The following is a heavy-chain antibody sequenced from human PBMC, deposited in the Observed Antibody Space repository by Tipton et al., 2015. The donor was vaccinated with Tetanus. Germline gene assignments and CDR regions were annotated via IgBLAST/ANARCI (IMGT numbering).Heavy chain of an antibody. J-gene: IGHJ4*02. CDR3: ARLAMTALTNDY. D-gene: IGHD4-11*01. CDR2: VSYTGNT. V-gene: IGHV4-39*01. CDR1: GASISSAIYL. Sequence: TLSLTCTVSGASISSAIYLWGWIRKPPGKGLEWIGSVSYTGNTYYNPSLQSRLSMSVDTSRNMFSLKLSSVTAADTAIYFCARLAMTALTNDYWGQGTLVTVSS.